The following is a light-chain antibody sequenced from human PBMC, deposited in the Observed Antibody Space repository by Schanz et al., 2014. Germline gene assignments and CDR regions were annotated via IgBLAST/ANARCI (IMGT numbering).Light chain of an antibody. CDR3: QQYGSPYT. CDR2: GAS. CDR1: QSVRSSH. V-gene: IGKV3-20*01. Sequence: EIVLTQSPGTLSLSPGERATLSCRASQSVRSSHLAWYQQKPGQAPRLLIYGASSRATGIPDRFSGSGSGTDFTLTISRLEPEDFAVYYCQQYGSPYTFGQGTKLEIK. J-gene: IGKJ2*01.